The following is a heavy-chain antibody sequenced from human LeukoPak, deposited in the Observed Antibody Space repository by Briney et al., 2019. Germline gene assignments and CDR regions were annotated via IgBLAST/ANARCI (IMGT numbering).Heavy chain of an antibody. CDR1: GYTFTGYY. CDR2: INPNSGGT. Sequence: GASVTVSCKASGYTFTGYYMHWVRQAPGQGLEWMGWINPNSGGTNYAQKFQGGVTMTRDTSISTAYMELSRLRSDDTAVYYCAREDLGALYDILTGYYNAPFDYWGQGTLVTVSS. J-gene: IGHJ4*02. D-gene: IGHD3-9*01. CDR3: AREDLGALYDILTGYYNAPFDY. V-gene: IGHV1-2*02.